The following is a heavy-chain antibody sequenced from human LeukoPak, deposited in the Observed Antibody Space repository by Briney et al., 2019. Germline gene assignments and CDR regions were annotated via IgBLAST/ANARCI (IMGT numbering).Heavy chain of an antibody. CDR1: GGSISSYY. CDR2: IYYSGST. Sequence: TSETLSLTCTVSGGSISSYYWSWIRQPPGKGLEWIGYIYYSGSTNYNPSLKSRVTISVDTSKNQFSLKLSSVTAADTAVYYCARGVDSSSWAPSFDYWGQGTLVTVSS. D-gene: IGHD6-13*01. CDR3: ARGVDSSSWAPSFDY. V-gene: IGHV4-59*01. J-gene: IGHJ4*02.